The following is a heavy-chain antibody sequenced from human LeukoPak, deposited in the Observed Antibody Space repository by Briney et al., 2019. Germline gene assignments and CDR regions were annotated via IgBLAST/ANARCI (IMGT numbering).Heavy chain of an antibody. J-gene: IGHJ6*02. CDR2: ISSSSSTI. D-gene: IGHD5-18*01. CDR1: GFTFSSYS. Sequence: GGSLRLPCAASGFTFSSYSMNWVRQAPGKGLEWVSYISSSSSTIYYADSVKGRFTISRDNAKNSLYLQMNSLRAEDTAVYYCAGIQLWFDYYYYGMDVWGQGTTVTVSS. CDR3: AGIQLWFDYYYYGMDV. V-gene: IGHV3-48*01.